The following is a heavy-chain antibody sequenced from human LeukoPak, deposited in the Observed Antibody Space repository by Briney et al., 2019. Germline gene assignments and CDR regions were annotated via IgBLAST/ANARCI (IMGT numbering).Heavy chain of an antibody. CDR1: GGSIRSTTYY. V-gene: IGHV4-39*07. Sequence: SETLSLTCSVSGGSIRSTTYYWGWIRQPPGKGLEWIGSIYYSGNTYYSPSLMSRVTISVDTSKNQFSLNLSSVTAADTAVYYCASGTNDYGDGGIGYWGQGTLVTVSS. J-gene: IGHJ4*02. CDR3: ASGTNDYGDGGIGY. D-gene: IGHD4-17*01. CDR2: IYYSGNT.